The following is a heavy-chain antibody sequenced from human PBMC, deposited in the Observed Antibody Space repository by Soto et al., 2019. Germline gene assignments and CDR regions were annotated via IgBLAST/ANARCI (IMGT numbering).Heavy chain of an antibody. Sequence: EVQLVESGGGLIQPGGSLKLSCAASGFTVGNNYMSWVRQAPGKGLEWVSLIYSTGTTKYTDSVKGRFTVSRDNAKNTLYLQMNSLRAAHTAVYYCAKDGRGSGSHYNSFGYWGQGTLVTVSS. J-gene: IGHJ4*02. D-gene: IGHD3-10*01. V-gene: IGHV3-53*01. CDR3: AKDGRGSGSHYNSFGY. CDR2: IYSTGTT. CDR1: GFTVGNNY.